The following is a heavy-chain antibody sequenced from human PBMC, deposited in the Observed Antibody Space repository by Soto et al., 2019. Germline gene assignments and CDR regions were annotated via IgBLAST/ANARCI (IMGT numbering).Heavy chain of an antibody. CDR1: GGSISSTYW. D-gene: IGHD5-18*01. J-gene: IGHJ5*02. CDR2: IYHTGST. Sequence: PSETLSLTCTVSGGSISSTYWWSWVRQPPGKGLEWIGEIYHTGSTKYNPALKSRVTISVDTSKSQFSLKLSSVTAADTAVYYCAKDSGYNYGYFRWFDPWGQGTLVTVSS. V-gene: IGHV4-4*02. CDR3: AKDSGYNYGYFRWFDP.